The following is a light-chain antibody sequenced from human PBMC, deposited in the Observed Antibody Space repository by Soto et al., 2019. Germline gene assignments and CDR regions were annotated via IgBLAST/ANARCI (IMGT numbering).Light chain of an antibody. V-gene: IGKV3D-15*02. J-gene: IGKJ1*01. CDR3: QQYGDSPWT. CDR1: QSVTSN. Sequence: ERVLTQSPDTLTVSPGEVATLACWASQSVTSNLAWYQQKRGQAPRLLIYAASTRATGVPARFSGSGSGTDFTLIISGVEAEDFAMYYCQQYGDSPWTFGQGTKVDIK. CDR2: AAS.